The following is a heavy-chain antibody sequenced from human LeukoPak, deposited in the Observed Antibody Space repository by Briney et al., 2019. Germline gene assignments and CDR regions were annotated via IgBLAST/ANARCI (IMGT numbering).Heavy chain of an antibody. D-gene: IGHD2-15*01. V-gene: IGHV4-34*01. J-gene: IGHJ6*03. Sequence: PSETLSLTCAVYGGSFSGYYWSWIRQPPGKGLEWIGEINHSGSTNYNPSLKSRVTISVDTSKNQFSLKLSSVTAADTAVYYCARQGVAPYYYYYMDVWGKGTTVTISS. CDR3: ARQGVAPYYYYYMDV. CDR1: GGSFSGYY. CDR2: INHSGST.